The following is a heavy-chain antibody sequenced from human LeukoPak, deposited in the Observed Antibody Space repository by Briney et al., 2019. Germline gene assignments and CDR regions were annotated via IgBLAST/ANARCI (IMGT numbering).Heavy chain of an antibody. CDR3: ARGDSSGYKPTLPSY. V-gene: IGHV4-4*07. CDR2: IYTSGST. J-gene: IGHJ4*02. Sequence: PSETLSLTCTVSGGSMSSYYWSWIRQPAGKGLEWIGRIYTSGSTNYNPSLKSRVTISVDTSKNQFSLKLSSVTAADTAVYYCARGDSSGYKPTLPSYWGQGTLVTVSS. CDR1: GGSMSSYY. D-gene: IGHD3-22*01.